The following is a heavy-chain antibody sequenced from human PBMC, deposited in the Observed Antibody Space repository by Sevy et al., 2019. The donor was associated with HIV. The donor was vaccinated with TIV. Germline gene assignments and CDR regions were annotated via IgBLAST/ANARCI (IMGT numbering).Heavy chain of an antibody. D-gene: IGHD3-22*01. CDR2: VYHTGST. V-gene: IGHV4-61*01. J-gene: IGHJ4*02. CDR1: GVSVTSDTYY. CDR3: AREPYFFDKSGYFWDY. Sequence: SETLSLTCAVSGVSVTSDTYYWSWIRRPPGKGLEWIGYVYHTGSTNYSPSFKSRVTISLDTSKNQFSLRLFSVAAADTAMYYCAREPYFFDKSGYFWDYWGQGILVTVSS.